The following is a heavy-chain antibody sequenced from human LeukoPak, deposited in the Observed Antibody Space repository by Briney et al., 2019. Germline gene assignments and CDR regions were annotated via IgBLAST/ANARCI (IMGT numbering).Heavy chain of an antibody. CDR2: IYYSGST. V-gene: IGHV4-59*01. J-gene: IGHJ3*02. CDR3: ARGLITYAFDI. CDR1: GGSISSYY. Sequence: SETLSLTCTVSGGSISSYYWSWIRQPPGKGLEWIGYIYYSGSTNYNPSLKSRVTISVDTSKNQFSLKLSSVTAADTAVYYCARGLITYAFDIWGQGTMVTVSS. D-gene: IGHD3-10*01.